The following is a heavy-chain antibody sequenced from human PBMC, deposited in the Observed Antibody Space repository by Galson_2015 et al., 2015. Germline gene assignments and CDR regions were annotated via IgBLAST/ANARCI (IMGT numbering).Heavy chain of an antibody. CDR3: ARGAPVLRFLEWSDAFDI. J-gene: IGHJ3*02. CDR2: INPNSGGT. Sequence: SVKVSCKASGYTFTGYYMHWVRQAPGQGLEWMGWINPNSGGTNYAQKFQGWVTMTRDTSISTAYMELSRLRSDDTAVYYCARGAPVLRFLEWSDAFDIWGQGTMVTVSS. CDR1: GYTFTGYY. V-gene: IGHV1-2*04. D-gene: IGHD3-3*01.